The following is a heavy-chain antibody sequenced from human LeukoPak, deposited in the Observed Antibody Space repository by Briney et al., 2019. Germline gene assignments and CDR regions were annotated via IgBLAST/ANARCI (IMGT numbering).Heavy chain of an antibody. CDR3: ARNIGLVAYGMDV. D-gene: IGHD2-2*01. V-gene: IGHV4-31*03. Sequence: SETLSLTCTVSGGSISSGGYYWSWIRQHPGKGLEWIGYIYYSGSTYYNPSLKSRVTISVDTSKDQFSLKLSSVTAADTAVYYCARNIGLVAYGMDVWGQGTTVTVSS. CDR2: IYYSGST. J-gene: IGHJ6*02. CDR1: GGSISSGGYY.